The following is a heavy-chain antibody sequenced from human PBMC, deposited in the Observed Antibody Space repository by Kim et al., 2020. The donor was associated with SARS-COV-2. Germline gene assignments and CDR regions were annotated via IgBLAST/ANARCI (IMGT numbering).Heavy chain of an antibody. Sequence: GGSLRLSCAASGFTFSSYSMNWVRQAPGKGLEWVSSISSSSSYIYYADSVKGRFTISRDNAKNSLYLQMNSLRAEDTAVYYCARDGGYCSGGSCYVGGWGQGTLVTVSS. CDR3: ARDGGYCSGGSCYVGG. CDR2: ISSSSSYI. V-gene: IGHV3-21*01. CDR1: GFTFSSYS. D-gene: IGHD2-15*01. J-gene: IGHJ4*02.